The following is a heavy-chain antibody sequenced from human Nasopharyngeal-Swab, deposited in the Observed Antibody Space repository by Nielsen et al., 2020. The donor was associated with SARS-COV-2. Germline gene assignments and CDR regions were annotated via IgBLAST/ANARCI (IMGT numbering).Heavy chain of an antibody. V-gene: IGHV7-4-1*01. J-gene: IGHJ6*03. CDR3: ARTGRMGAYPNPYYYYYYMDV. CDR1: GYTFTSYA. CDR2: INTNTGNQ. D-gene: IGHD1-26*01. Sequence: ASVKVSCKASGYTFTSYAMNWVRQAPGQGLEWMGWINTNTGNQTYAQGFTGRFVFSLDTSVSTAYLQICSLKAEDTAVYYCARTGRMGAYPNPYYYYYYMDVWGKGTTVTVSS.